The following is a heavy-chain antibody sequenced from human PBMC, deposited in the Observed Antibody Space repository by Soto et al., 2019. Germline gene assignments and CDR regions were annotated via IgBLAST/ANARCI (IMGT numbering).Heavy chain of an antibody. V-gene: IGHV5-51*01. J-gene: IGHJ3*02. Sequence: EVQLVQSGAEVKKPGESLKISCKGSGYSFGNFWIAWVRQMPGKGLEWMGIVYPDDSDIRYSPSFQGQVTISADKSVSTAYLHLSPLRASGTAIYYWAKTLVGGGALDIWGQGTVVTVSS. CDR3: AKTLVGGGALDI. CDR1: GYSFGNFW. CDR2: VYPDDSDI. D-gene: IGHD1-26*01.